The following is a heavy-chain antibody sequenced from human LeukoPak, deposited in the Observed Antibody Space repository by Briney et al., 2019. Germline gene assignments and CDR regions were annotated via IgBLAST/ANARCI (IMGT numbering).Heavy chain of an antibody. CDR3: ARGLERGYFDY. CDR2: TRYDGSKK. Sequence: PGGSLRLSCAASGFTFSNYGMHWVRQAPGKGLEWVAFTRYDGSKKYHGDSVKGRFTISRDNAKNSLYLQMNSLRAEDTAVYYCARGLERGYFDYWGQGTLVTVSS. D-gene: IGHD1-1*01. CDR1: GFTFSNYG. V-gene: IGHV3-30*02. J-gene: IGHJ4*02.